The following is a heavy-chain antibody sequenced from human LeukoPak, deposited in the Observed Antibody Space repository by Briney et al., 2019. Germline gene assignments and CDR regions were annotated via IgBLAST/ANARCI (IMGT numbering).Heavy chain of an antibody. J-gene: IGHJ4*02. D-gene: IGHD3-22*01. V-gene: IGHV4-39*07. CDR3: AREPSLLRITMIVVSTYFDY. CDR1: GGSISSSSYY. Sequence: SETLSLTCTVSGGSISSSSYYWGWIRQPPGKGLEWIGSIYYSGSTYYNPSLKSRVTISVDTSKNQFSLKLGSVTAADTAVYYCAREPSLLRITMIVVSTYFDYWGQGTLVTVSS. CDR2: IYYSGST.